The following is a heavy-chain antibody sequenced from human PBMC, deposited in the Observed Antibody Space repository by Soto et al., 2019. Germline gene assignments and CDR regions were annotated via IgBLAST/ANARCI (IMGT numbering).Heavy chain of an antibody. CDR3: ARGTTVTEKFDY. CDR1: GGSISRYY. D-gene: IGHD4-17*01. J-gene: IGHJ4*02. V-gene: IGHV4-59*01. Sequence: PSETLSLTCTVSGGSISRYYWSWIRQPPGKGLEWIGYIYYSGSTNYNPSLKSRVTISVDTSKNQFSLKLSSVTAADTAVYYCARGTTVTEKFDYWGQGTLVTVSS. CDR2: IYYSGST.